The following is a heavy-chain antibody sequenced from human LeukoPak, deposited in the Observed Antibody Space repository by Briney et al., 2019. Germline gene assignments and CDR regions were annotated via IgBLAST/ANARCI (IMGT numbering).Heavy chain of an antibody. D-gene: IGHD1-1*01. CDR2: IRSKAYGETA. Sequence: GGSLRLSCTASGFTFGDYAMSWIRQAPGKGLEWVGSIRSKAYGETADYAASVKGRFTISRDDSKAIAYLQMNSLKTEDTAVYHCTRDRGAYNLYDYWGQGTLVTVSS. V-gene: IGHV3-49*03. CDR1: GFTFGDYA. CDR3: TRDRGAYNLYDY. J-gene: IGHJ4*02.